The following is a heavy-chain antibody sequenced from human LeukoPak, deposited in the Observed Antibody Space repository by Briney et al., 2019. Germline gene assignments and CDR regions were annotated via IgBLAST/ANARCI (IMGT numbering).Heavy chain of an antibody. D-gene: IGHD3-10*01. J-gene: IGHJ3*02. Sequence: ASVKVSCKASGYTFTSYDINWARQATGQGLEWMGWMNPNSGNTGYAQKFQGRVTVTRNTSISTAYMELSSLRSEGTAVYYCARWGHGSTQHAFDIWGQGTMVTVSS. CDR2: MNPNSGNT. CDR1: GYTFTSYD. CDR3: ARWGHGSTQHAFDI. V-gene: IGHV1-8*01.